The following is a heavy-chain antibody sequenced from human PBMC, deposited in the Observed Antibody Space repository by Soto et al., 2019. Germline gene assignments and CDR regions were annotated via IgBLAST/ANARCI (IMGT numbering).Heavy chain of an antibody. Sequence: GGSLRLSCAASGFTFSSYSMNWVRQAPGKGLEWVSYISSSSSTIYYADSVKGRFTISRDNAKNSLYLQMNSLRDEDTAVYYCARDRNGSSGWSGGFDYWGQGTLVTVSS. D-gene: IGHD6-19*01. V-gene: IGHV3-48*02. CDR1: GFTFSSYS. CDR3: ARDRNGSSGWSGGFDY. J-gene: IGHJ4*02. CDR2: ISSSSSTI.